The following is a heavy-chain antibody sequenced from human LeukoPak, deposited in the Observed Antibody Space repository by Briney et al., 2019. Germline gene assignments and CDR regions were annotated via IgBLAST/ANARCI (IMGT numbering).Heavy chain of an antibody. CDR3: ARLWYSSNNWFDP. CDR1: GGSISSSSYY. D-gene: IGHD6-19*01. J-gene: IGHJ5*02. V-gene: IGHV4-39*01. CDR2: IYYSGST. Sequence: PSETLSLTCTVSGGSISSSSYYWGWIRQPPGKGLEWIGSIYYSGSTNYNPSLKSRFTISVDTSKNQFSLKLSSVTAADTAVYYCARLWYSSNNWFDPWGQGTLVTVSS.